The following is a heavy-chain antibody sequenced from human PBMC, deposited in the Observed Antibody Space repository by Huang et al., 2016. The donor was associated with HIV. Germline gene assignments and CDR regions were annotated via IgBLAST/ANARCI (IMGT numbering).Heavy chain of an antibody. V-gene: IGHV1-24*01. D-gene: IGHD3-22*01. CDR2: FEPEDGET. CDR3: ATVYRRFRNHDSGDYYFDY. CDR1: GYTLTELS. J-gene: IGHJ4*02. Sequence: QVQLVQSGAEVKKPGASVKVSCKVSGYTLTELSMHWVRQAPGKGLEWLGGFEPEDGETTYAQKFQGRGPMTEYTATDTAYMELSSLRSEDTAVYYCATVYRRFRNHDSGDYYFDYWDQGTLVTVSS.